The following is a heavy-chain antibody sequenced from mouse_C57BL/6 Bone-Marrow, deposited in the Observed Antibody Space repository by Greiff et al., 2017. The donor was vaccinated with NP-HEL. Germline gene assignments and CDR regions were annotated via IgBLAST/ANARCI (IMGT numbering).Heavy chain of an antibody. D-gene: IGHD1-1*01. J-gene: IGHJ2*01. CDR3: TRGGGTTVVATNYFDY. Sequence: EVKLVESGEGLVKPGGSLKLSCAASGFTFSSYAMSWVRQTPEKRLEWVAYISSGGDYISYADTVKGRFTISRDNARNTLYLQMSSLKSEDTAMYYCTRGGGTTVVATNYFDYWGQGTTLTVSS. CDR1: GFTFSSYA. V-gene: IGHV5-9-1*02. CDR2: ISSGGDYI.